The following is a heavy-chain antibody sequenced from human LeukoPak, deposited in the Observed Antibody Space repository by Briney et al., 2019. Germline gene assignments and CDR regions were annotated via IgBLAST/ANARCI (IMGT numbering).Heavy chain of an antibody. CDR3: AKAPPVRGGHSAYDY. CDR2: VSGSGGSP. J-gene: IGHJ4*02. D-gene: IGHD2-15*01. Sequence: GGSLRLSCAASGFTFSNYAMSWVRQAPGKGLEWVSTVSGSGGSPYYADSVKGRLTISRDNSKNTLYLQMNSLRAEDTALYYCAKAPPVRGGHSAYDYWGQGTLVTVSS. V-gene: IGHV3-23*01. CDR1: GFTFSNYA.